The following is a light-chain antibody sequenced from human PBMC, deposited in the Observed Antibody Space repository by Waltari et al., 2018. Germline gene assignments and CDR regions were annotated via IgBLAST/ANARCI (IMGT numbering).Light chain of an antibody. CDR2: RNN. Sequence: QSVLTQPPSASGTPGQRVTISCSGSSPNIGSNFVYYFQQLPGTAPKLLIDRNNQRPSGVPDRFSGSKSGTSASLAISGLRSEDEADYYCAAWDDSLSGPGVFGGGTKLTVL. V-gene: IGLV1-47*01. J-gene: IGLJ3*02. CDR1: SPNIGSNF. CDR3: AAWDDSLSGPGV.